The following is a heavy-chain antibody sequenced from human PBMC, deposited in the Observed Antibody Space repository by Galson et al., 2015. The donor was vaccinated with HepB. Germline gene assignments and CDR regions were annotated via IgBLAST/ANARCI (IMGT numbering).Heavy chain of an antibody. CDR1: GFTFSSYA. D-gene: IGHD3-10*01. CDR3: ARRNMVRGVDEYYFDY. J-gene: IGHJ4*02. V-gene: IGHV3-30*04. CDR2: ISYDGSNK. Sequence: SLRLSCAASGFTFSSYAMHWVRQAPGKGLEWVAVISYDGSNKYYADSVKGRFTISRDNSKNTLYLQMNSLRAEDTAVYYCARRNMVRGVDEYYFDYWGQGTLVTVSS.